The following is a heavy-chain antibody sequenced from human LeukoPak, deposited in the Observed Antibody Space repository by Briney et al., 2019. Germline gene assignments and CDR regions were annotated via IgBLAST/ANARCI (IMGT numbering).Heavy chain of an antibody. Sequence: ASVKVSCKASGYTFTSYYMHWVRQAPGQGLEWMGWINTNTGNPTYAQGFTGRFVFSLDTSVGTAYLQISSLKAEDTAVYYCARGLKTNTYGSGSSLPIPYWGQGTLVTVSS. J-gene: IGHJ4*02. D-gene: IGHD3-10*01. CDR3: ARGLKTNTYGSGSSLPIPY. CDR1: GYTFTSYY. V-gene: IGHV7-4-1*02. CDR2: INTNTGNP.